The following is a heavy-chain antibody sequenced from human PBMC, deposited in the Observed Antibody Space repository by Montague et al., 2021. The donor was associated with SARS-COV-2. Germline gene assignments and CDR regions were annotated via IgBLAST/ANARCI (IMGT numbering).Heavy chain of an antibody. Sequence: SETLSLTCTVSGGSISSNNYYWDWIRQPPGKGLEWIGSIYYSGSTYYNPSLKSRVTISVDTSKNHFSLKLNSVTAADTAVYYCARRGRNLLTVATTIGGFDNWGQGTMVTVSS. CDR1: GGSISSNNYY. D-gene: IGHD5-12*01. CDR3: ARRGRNLLTVATTIGGFDN. V-gene: IGHV4-39*02. CDR2: IYYSGST. J-gene: IGHJ3*02.